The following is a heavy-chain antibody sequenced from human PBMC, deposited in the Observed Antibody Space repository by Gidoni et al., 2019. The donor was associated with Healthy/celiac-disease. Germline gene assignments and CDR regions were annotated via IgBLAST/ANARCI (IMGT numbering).Heavy chain of an antibody. V-gene: IGHV4-34*01. D-gene: IGHD2-2*01. CDR3: ARLPVVPAAKFYLSHLYGMDV. CDR1: GGSFSGYS. CDR2: INHSGST. Sequence: QVQLQQWGAGLLKPSATLSLTCASYGGSFSGYSWSWIRQPPGKGLEWIGEINHSGSTNYNPSLKSRVTISVDTSKNQFSLKLSSVTAADTAVYYCARLPVVPAAKFYLSHLYGMDVWGQGTTVTVSS. J-gene: IGHJ6*02.